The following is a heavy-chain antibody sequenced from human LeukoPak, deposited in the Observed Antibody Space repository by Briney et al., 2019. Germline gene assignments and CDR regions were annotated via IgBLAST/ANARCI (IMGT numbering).Heavy chain of an antibody. D-gene: IGHD3-10*01. J-gene: IGHJ6*02. Sequence: GGSLRLSYAASGFTVSSNYMSWVRQAPGKGLEWVSAISGSGGSTYYADSVKGRFTISRDNSKNTLYLQMNSLRAEDTAVYYCAKYDGSGSYYYYYYGMDVWGQGTTVTVSS. V-gene: IGHV3-23*01. CDR2: ISGSGGST. CDR3: AKYDGSGSYYYYYYGMDV. CDR1: GFTVSSNY.